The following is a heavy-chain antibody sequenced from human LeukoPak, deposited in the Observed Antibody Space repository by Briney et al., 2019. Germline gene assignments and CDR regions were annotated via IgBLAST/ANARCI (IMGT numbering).Heavy chain of an antibody. V-gene: IGHV1-69*05. J-gene: IGHJ4*02. CDR1: GGTFSSYA. CDR2: IIPIFGTA. D-gene: IGHD3-10*01. Sequence: ASVKVSCKASGGTFSSYAISWVRQAPGQGLEWMGGIIPIFGTANYAQKLQGRVTMATDTSTSTAYMELRSLRSDDTAVYYCARDYYGPARNFDYWGQGTLVTVSS. CDR3: ARDYYGPARNFDY.